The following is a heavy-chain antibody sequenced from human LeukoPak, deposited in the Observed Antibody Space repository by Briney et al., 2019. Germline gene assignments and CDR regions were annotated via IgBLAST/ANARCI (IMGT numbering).Heavy chain of an antibody. J-gene: IGHJ3*02. D-gene: IGHD1-26*01. CDR1: EFTVSTNY. V-gene: IGHV3-53*01. CDR3: ARDLREHGVFDI. Sequence: PGGSLRLSCAASEFTVSTNYMSWVRQAPGKGLEWVSEIYSDGSTYYAASVKGRFSISRDNSKNTVYLMNSLRAEDTAVYYCARDLREHGVFDIWGQGTMVTVSS. CDR2: IYSDGST.